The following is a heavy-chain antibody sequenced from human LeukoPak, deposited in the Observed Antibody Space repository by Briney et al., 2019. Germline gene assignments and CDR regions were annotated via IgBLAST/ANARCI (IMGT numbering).Heavy chain of an antibody. J-gene: IGHJ4*02. V-gene: IGHV4-61*08. CDR2: IYYSGST. CDR3: ARVAHYYSHYFDY. Sequence: SETLSLTCTVSGGSISSGGYYWSWIRQPPGKGLEWIGYIYYSGSTNYNPSLKSRVTISVDTSKNQFSLKLSSVTAADTAVYYCARVAHYYSHYFDYWGQGTLVTVSS. CDR1: GGSISSGGYY. D-gene: IGHD3-10*01.